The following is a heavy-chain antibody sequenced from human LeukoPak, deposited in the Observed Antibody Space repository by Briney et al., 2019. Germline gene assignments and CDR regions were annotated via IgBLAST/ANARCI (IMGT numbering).Heavy chain of an antibody. Sequence: SETLSLTCAVYGGSFSGYYWSWIRQPPGKGLEWIGEINHSGSTNYNPSLKSRVTISVDTSKNQFSLKLSSVPAADTAVYYCARGSRYYYGSGSYYNQYYFDYWGQGTLVTVSS. CDR3: ARGSRYYYGSGSYYNQYYFDY. J-gene: IGHJ4*02. D-gene: IGHD3-10*01. CDR1: GGSFSGYY. CDR2: INHSGST. V-gene: IGHV4-34*01.